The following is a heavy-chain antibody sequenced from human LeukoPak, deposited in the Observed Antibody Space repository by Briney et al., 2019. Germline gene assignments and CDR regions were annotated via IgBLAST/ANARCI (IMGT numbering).Heavy chain of an antibody. Sequence: GGSLRLSCAASGFTFDDYGMSWVRQAPGKGLEWVSYISSSGSTIYYADSVKGRFTISRDNAKNSLYLQMNSLRAEDTAVYYCARAPQGGDFYYYYYYMDVWGKGTTVTISS. J-gene: IGHJ6*03. D-gene: IGHD3-16*01. V-gene: IGHV3-48*03. CDR1: GFTFDDYG. CDR2: ISSSGSTI. CDR3: ARAPQGGDFYYYYYYMDV.